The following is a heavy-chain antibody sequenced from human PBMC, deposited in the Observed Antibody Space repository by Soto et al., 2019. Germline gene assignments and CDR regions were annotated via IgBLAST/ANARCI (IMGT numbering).Heavy chain of an antibody. J-gene: IGHJ4*02. CDR3: ARGGGYDY. Sequence: PSETLSLTCTVSGVSISSGDDCWSWIRQPPGKGLEWIGYIYSSGSTYCNPSLRSRATISADTSKNQFSLELTSVTAADTAVYYCARGGGYDYWGQGALVTVSS. CDR2: IYSSGST. V-gene: IGHV4-30-4*01. CDR1: GVSISSGDDC. D-gene: IGHD3-22*01.